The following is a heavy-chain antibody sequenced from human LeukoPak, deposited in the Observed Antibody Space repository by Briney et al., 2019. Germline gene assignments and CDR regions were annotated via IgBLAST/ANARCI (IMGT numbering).Heavy chain of an antibody. CDR3: ARDLSFGELLHY. CDR2: ISAYNGNT. CDR1: GYTFTSYG. V-gene: IGHV1-18*01. D-gene: IGHD3-10*01. J-gene: IGHJ4*02. Sequence: AASAKVSCKASGYTFTSYGISWVRQAPGQGLEWMGWISAYNGNTNYAQKLQGRVTMTTDTSTSTAYMELRSLRSDDTAVYYCARDLSFGELLHYWGQGTLVTVSS.